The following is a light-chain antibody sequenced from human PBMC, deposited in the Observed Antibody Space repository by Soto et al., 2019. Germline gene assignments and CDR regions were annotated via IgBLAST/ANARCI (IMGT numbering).Light chain of an antibody. CDR2: GNS. Sequence: QSVLTQPPSVSGAPGQRVTISCTGSSSNIGAGYDVHWYQQLPGTAPKLLIYGNSNRPSGVPDRFSGSKSGTSASLAITGLQAEDEGDYYCQSYDSSQSGVVFGGGTNLTVL. CDR3: QSYDSSQSGVV. J-gene: IGLJ2*01. CDR1: SSNIGAGYD. V-gene: IGLV1-40*01.